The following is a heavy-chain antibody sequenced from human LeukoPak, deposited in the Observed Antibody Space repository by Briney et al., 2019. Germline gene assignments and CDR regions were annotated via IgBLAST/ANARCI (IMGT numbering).Heavy chain of an antibody. CDR1: GYTFTGYY. V-gene: IGHV1-2*06. Sequence: ASVKVSCTASGYTFTGYYMHWVRQAPGQGLEWMGRINPNSGGTNYAQKFQGRVTMTRDTSISTAYMELSRLRSDDTAVYYCARVLGSSSWKNYFDYWGQGTLVTVSS. CDR2: INPNSGGT. D-gene: IGHD6-13*01. J-gene: IGHJ4*02. CDR3: ARVLGSSSWKNYFDY.